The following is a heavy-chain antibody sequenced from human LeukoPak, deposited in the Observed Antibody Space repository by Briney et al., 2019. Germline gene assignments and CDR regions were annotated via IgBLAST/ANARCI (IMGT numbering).Heavy chain of an antibody. J-gene: IGHJ4*02. CDR3: ARDSGARLQWGLDYFDY. V-gene: IGHV3-33*08. D-gene: IGHD5-24*01. CDR1: GFXFSSYE. Sequence: PGGSLRLSCAASGFXFSSYEMNXVRXAPGKGLEWVAVIWYXGSNKYYADSVKGRFTISRDNSKNTLYLQMNSLRAEDTAVYYCARDSGARLQWGLDYFDYWGQGTLVTVSS. CDR2: IWYXGSNK.